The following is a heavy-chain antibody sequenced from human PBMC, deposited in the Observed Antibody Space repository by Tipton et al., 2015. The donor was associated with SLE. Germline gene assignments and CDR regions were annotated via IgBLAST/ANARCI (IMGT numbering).Heavy chain of an antibody. CDR2: IIPILGIA. CDR1: GGTFSSYA. J-gene: IGHJ3*02. Sequence: QVQLVQSGAEVKKPGSSVKVSCKASGGTFSSYAISWVRQAPGQGLEWMGRIIPILGIANYAQKFQGRVTITADKSTSTAYMELSSLRSEDTAVYYCAREGALPNAFDIWGQGTMVTVSS. CDR3: AREGALPNAFDI. V-gene: IGHV1-69*09.